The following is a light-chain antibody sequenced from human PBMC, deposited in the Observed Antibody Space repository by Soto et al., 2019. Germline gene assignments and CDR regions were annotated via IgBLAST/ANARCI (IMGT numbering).Light chain of an antibody. V-gene: IGKV1-27*01. CDR2: TAS. J-gene: IGKJ1*01. CDR3: QKDKSTPWT. CDR1: KGISMY. Sequence: DIQMTQSPSSLSASVGDRVTITCRASKGISMYIAKSQHQPRTYPKLLIYTASTLQSGVPSRLNGSGSGTDFNLTISNLRHEDVATYYCQKDKSTPWTMGQGTKVDIK.